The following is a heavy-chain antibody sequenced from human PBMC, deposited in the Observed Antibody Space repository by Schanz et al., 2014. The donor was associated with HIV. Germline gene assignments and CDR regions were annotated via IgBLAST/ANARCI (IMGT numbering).Heavy chain of an antibody. CDR3: AKLILGLAGVDY. D-gene: IGHD6-19*01. J-gene: IGHJ4*02. V-gene: IGHV1-18*01. CDR2: INGYNGHT. CDR1: GYTFTRYG. Sequence: QVQLVQSGAEVRDPGASVKVSCRSSGYTFTRYGISWVRQAPGQGLEWMGWINGYNGHTIYAQSFQDKLTMTTDTYTNTAYMELRSLRSDDTAVYYCAKLILGLAGVDYWGQGTLVTVSS.